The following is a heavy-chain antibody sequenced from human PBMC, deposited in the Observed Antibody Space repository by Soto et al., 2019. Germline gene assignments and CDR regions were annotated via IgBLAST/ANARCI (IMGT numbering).Heavy chain of an antibody. CDR2: IYYSGST. CDR1: FGSISSYY. D-gene: IGHD6-19*01. CDR3: ARYSSGATVFYYFDY. J-gene: IGHJ4*02. Sequence: SETLSLTCTVSFGSISSYYWIWIRQPPGKGLEWIGYIYYSGSTNYNPSLKSRVTISVDTSKNQFSLKLSSVTAADTAVYYCARYSSGATVFYYFDYWGQGTLVTVSS. V-gene: IGHV4-59*01.